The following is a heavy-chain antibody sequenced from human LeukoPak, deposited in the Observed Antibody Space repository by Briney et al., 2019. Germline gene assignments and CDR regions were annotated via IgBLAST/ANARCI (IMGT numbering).Heavy chain of an antibody. D-gene: IGHD5-18*01. CDR3: AREDSYRAFDI. J-gene: IGHJ3*02. V-gene: IGHV4-59*12. CDR1: GGSISSYY. Sequence: MTSETLSLTCTVSGGSISSYYWSWIRQPPGKGLEWIGYIYYSGTTNYNPSLKSRVTISVDTSKNQFSLKLSSVTAADTAVYYCAREDSYRAFDIWGQGTMVTVSS. CDR2: IYYSGTT.